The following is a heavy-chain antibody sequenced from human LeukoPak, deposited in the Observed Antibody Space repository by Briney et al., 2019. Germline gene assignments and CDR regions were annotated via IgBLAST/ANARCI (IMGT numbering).Heavy chain of an antibody. CDR1: GFTFRTYG. V-gene: IGHV3-48*02. J-gene: IGHJ5*02. CDR2: ISSSSSAK. CDR3: ASELVQCSGGSCYGSWFDT. Sequence: GGSLRLSCAASGFTFRTYGMSWVRQAPGKGLEWVSYISSSSSAKYYGDSVKGRFTISRDNAKDSLYLQMNSLRDEDTAIYYCASELVQCSGGSCYGSWFDTWGQGILVTVSS. D-gene: IGHD2-15*01.